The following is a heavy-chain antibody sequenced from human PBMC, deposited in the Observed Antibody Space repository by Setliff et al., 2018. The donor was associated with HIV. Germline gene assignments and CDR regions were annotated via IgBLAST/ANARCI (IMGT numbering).Heavy chain of an antibody. Sequence: SETLSLTCTVSGGSISSYYWSWFRQPPGKGLEWIGYIYYSGSTNYNPSLKSRVTISVDTSKNQFSLKLSSVTAADTSVYYCARDIRGSNNWFDPWGQGTLVTVSS. D-gene: IGHD3-16*01. V-gene: IGHV4-59*01. CDR1: GGSISSYY. CDR3: ARDIRGSNNWFDP. CDR2: IYYSGST. J-gene: IGHJ5*02.